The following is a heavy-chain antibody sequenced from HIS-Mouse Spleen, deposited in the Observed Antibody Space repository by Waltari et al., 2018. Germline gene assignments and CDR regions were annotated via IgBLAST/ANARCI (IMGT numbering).Heavy chain of an antibody. V-gene: IGHV5-51*01. CDR3: ARRKSIAARNDAFDI. D-gene: IGHD6-6*01. Sequence: EWMGIIYPGDSDTRYSPSFQGQVTISADKSISTAYLQWSSLKASDTAMYYCARRKSIAARNDAFDIWGQGTMVTVSS. CDR2: IYPGDSDT. J-gene: IGHJ3*02.